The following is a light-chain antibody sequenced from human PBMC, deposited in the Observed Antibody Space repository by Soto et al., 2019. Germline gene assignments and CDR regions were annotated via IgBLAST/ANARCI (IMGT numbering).Light chain of an antibody. CDR2: DAS. Sequence: EVVLTQSPSPLALFCRRQTIHSCMSSQSVSSYLAWYQQKPGQAPKLLIYDASNRDTGVPARFSGSGSGTDFTLTISSLQPEDFAVYYCQQHSTCPRTFGQGTKVDIK. J-gene: IGKJ1*01. CDR1: QSVSSY. CDR3: QQHSTCPRT. V-gene: IGKV3-11*01.